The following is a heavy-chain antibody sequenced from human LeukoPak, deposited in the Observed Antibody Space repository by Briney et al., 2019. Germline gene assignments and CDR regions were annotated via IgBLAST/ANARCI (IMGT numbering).Heavy chain of an antibody. CDR1: GFTFSSYA. V-gene: IGHV3-23*01. Sequence: GGSLRLSCAASGFTFSSYAMSWVRQAPGKGLEWVSAISGSGGSTYYADSVKGRFTISRDNSKNTLYLQTNSLRAEGAAVYYCAKDRDYYGSADRIDYWGQGTLVTVSS. CDR2: ISGSGGST. J-gene: IGHJ4*02. D-gene: IGHD3-10*01. CDR3: AKDRDYYGSADRIDY.